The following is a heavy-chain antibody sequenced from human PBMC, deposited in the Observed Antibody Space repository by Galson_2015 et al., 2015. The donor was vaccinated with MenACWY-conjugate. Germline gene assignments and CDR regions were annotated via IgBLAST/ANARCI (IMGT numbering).Heavy chain of an antibody. CDR1: GFTFNNYW. J-gene: IGHJ4*02. Sequence: SLRLSCAASGFTFNNYWMHWVRQPPGKGLEWISYIKADGSFSNYADSVKGRFTISTDNAKNMVYPQMDGLGDEDTAVYFCARDNYGSFDSWGQGTLVTVSS. V-gene: IGHV3-74*01. CDR3: ARDNYGSFDS. CDR2: IKADGSFS. D-gene: IGHD4-17*01.